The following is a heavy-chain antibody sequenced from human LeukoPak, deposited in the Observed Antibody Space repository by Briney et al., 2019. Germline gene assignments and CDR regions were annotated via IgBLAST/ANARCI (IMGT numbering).Heavy chain of an antibody. CDR2: ISGSGGST. CDR1: GFTVSSNS. D-gene: IGHD2-15*01. J-gene: IGHJ4*02. V-gene: IGHV3-23*01. Sequence: PGGSLRLSCTVSGFTVSSNSMSWVRQAPGKGLEGVSAISGSGGSTYYADSVKGRFTISRDNAKNSLYLQMNRLRAEDTAVYYCARDRGGYCSGGSCYRSGGLDYWGQGTLVSVS. CDR3: ARDRGGYCSGGSCYRSGGLDY.